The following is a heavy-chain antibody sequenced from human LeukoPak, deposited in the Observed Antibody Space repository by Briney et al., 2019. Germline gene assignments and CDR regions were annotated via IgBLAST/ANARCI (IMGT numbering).Heavy chain of an antibody. CDR2: INPNSDGT. Sequence: ASVKVSCKASGYTFTGYYMHWVRQAPGQGLEWMGRINPNSDGTNYAQRFQGRVTMTRDTSISTAYMELSRLRSDDTAVYYCARDLTTVTTQIYYYYYGMDVWGQGTTVTVSS. V-gene: IGHV1-2*06. CDR3: ARDLTTVTTQIYYYYYGMDV. CDR1: GYTFTGYY. J-gene: IGHJ6*02. D-gene: IGHD4-17*01.